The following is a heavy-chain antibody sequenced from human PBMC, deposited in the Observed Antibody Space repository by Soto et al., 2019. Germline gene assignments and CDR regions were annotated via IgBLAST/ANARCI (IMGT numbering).Heavy chain of an antibody. CDR3: ARGGDPDY. J-gene: IGHJ4*02. V-gene: IGHV3-74*01. CDR2: LQTDGSHP. CDR1: GFTCNYYW. D-gene: IGHD2-21*02. Sequence: EVQLVESGGGLVQPGGSLRLSCVASGFTCNYYWMHWVRQAPGEGLMWVSRLQTDGSHPDYADSVKVRFTLSRDNAKNTLYLQMNNLRAEDTAVSYCARGGDPDYWGQGTLVSVSS.